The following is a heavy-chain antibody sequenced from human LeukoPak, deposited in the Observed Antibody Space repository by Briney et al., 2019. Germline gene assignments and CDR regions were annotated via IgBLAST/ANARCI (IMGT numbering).Heavy chain of an antibody. V-gene: IGHV1-46*01. Sequence: ASVKVSCKASGYTFTSYYMHWVRQAPGQGLEWMGIINPSGGSTSYAQKFQGRVTMTRDTSTSTAYMELRSLRSDDTAVYYCARGYKISSSWYLDAFDIWGQGTMVTVSS. CDR2: INPSGGST. CDR1: GYTFTSYY. J-gene: IGHJ3*02. D-gene: IGHD6-13*01. CDR3: ARGYKISSSWYLDAFDI.